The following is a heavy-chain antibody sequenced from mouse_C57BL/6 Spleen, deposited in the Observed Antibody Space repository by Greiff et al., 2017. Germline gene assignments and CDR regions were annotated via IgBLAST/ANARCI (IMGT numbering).Heavy chain of an antibody. CDR3: TRTYWAWFAY. CDR1: GYTFTDYE. Sequence: VQLQQSGAELVRPGASVTLSCKASGYTFTDYEMHWVKQTPVHGLEWIGAIDPETGGTAYNQKFKGKAILTADKSSSTAYMELRSLTSEDSAVYYCTRTYWAWFAYWGQGTLVTVSA. J-gene: IGHJ3*01. V-gene: IGHV1-15*01. D-gene: IGHD2-10*01. CDR2: IDPETGGT.